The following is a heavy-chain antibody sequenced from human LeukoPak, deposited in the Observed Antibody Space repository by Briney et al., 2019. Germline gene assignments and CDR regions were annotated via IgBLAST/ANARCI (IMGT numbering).Heavy chain of an antibody. D-gene: IGHD3-22*01. CDR1: GYTFTSYY. Sequence: ASVKVSCKASGYTFTSYYMHWVRQAPGQGLEWMGIINPSGGSTSYAQKFQGRVTMTRDTSTSTVYMELSSLRSEDTAVYYCARDRFPYYYDSSGYYFDGFDYWGQGTLVTVSS. J-gene: IGHJ4*02. CDR3: ARDRFPYYYDSSGYYFDGFDY. CDR2: INPSGGST. V-gene: IGHV1-46*01.